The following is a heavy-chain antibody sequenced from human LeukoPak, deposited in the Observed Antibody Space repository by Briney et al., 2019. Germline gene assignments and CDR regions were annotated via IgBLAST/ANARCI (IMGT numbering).Heavy chain of an antibody. CDR2: ISSTSTDI. J-gene: IGHJ4*02. D-gene: IGHD3-10*01. V-gene: IGHV3-48*03. Sequence: GGSLRLSCAASGFTFSSYEMNWVRQAPGKGLEWISYISSTSTDIYYVDSVRGRFTISRDNAKNSLYLQMNSLRPEDTSIYYCARRGPYFDYWGQGILVTVSS. CDR3: ARRGPYFDY. CDR1: GFTFSSYE.